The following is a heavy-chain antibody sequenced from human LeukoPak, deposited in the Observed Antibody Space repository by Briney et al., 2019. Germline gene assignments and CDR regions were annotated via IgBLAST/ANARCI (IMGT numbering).Heavy chain of an antibody. CDR1: GFSVSSYR. V-gene: IGHV3-74*01. Sequence: ESLSLTCAVSGFSVSSYRRRCVRHQPGKGRVWGLRINTDGSSTIYASSVKGRFTISRDNAKNTLYLQMGTLRAEDTAVYYCAREHLDYWGQGTLVTVSS. J-gene: IGHJ4*02. CDR2: INTDGSST. CDR3: AREHLDY.